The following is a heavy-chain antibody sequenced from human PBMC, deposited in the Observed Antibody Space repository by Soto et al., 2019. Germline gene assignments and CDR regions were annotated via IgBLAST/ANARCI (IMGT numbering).Heavy chain of an antibody. D-gene: IGHD3-9*01. J-gene: IGHJ5*02. V-gene: IGHV1-18*01. CDR3: ARGGGFYDILTGYFNWFDP. CDR1: GYTFTSYG. Sequence: ASVKVSCKASGYTFTSYGISWVRQAPGQGLEWMGWISAYNGNTNYAQKLQGRVTMTTDTSTSTAYMELRSLRSDDTAVYYCARGGGFYDILTGYFNWFDPWGQGTLVTV. CDR2: ISAYNGNT.